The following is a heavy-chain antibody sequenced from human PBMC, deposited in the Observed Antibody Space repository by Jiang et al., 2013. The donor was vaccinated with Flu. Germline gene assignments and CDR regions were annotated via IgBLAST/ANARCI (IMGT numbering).Heavy chain of an antibody. J-gene: IGHJ5*02. V-gene: IGHV1-46*01. Sequence: SGAEVKKPGASTKVACKASGYTFTKYYMHWVRQAPGQGLEWMGLIDPSDGSTNYAPQKFQGRVTMTRDTSTSTVYMELSSLRPEDTAVYYCARDFAPVWAVVGTGWFDPWGQGNPGSPSP. CDR1: GYTFTKYY. D-gene: IGHD6-13*01. CDR3: ARDFAPVWAVVGTGWFDP. CDR2: IDPSDGST.